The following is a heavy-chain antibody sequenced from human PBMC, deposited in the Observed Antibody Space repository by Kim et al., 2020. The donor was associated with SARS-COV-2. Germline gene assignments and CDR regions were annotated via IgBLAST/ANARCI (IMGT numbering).Heavy chain of an antibody. Sequence: GGSLRLSCAASGFTISDYAMHWVRQAPGKGLEWVSVISFDGSNKYYADSVKGRFTISRDNSKNTLYLQMNSLRAEDTAVYYCARHCSGGSCSPPGHYGIDVLGQGTTVTVSS. CDR3: ARHCSGGSCSPPGHYGIDV. CDR1: GFTISDYA. D-gene: IGHD2-15*01. V-gene: IGHV3-30*04. CDR2: ISFDGSNK. J-gene: IGHJ6*02.